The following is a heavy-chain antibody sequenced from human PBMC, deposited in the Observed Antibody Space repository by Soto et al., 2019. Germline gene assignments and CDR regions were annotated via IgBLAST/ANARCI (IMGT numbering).Heavy chain of an antibody. V-gene: IGHV5-10-1*01. Sequence: GCGGKVCRSRWTPVRQKTEKSLEGMGGIDPSDSYTNYSPSFQGHVTISADKSISTAYLQWSSLKASDTAMYYCARPSYYDSSGYGNYYYYYGMDVWGQGTTVTVSS. CDR3: ARPSYYDSSGYGNYYYYYGMDV. CDR1: GGKVCRSR. CDR2: IDPSDSYT. J-gene: IGHJ6*02. D-gene: IGHD3-22*01.